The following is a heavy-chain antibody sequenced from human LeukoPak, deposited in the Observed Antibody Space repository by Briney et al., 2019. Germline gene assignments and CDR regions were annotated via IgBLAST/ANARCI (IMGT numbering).Heavy chain of an antibody. V-gene: IGHV1-8*01. Sequence: ASVKVSCKASGYTFTSYDINWVRQATGQGLEWMGWMNPNRGNTGYAQKFQGRVTMTRNTSISTAYMELSSLRSEDTAVYYCARVTNYDFWSGYYQSFDYWGQGTLVTVSS. D-gene: IGHD3-3*01. J-gene: IGHJ4*02. CDR3: ARVTNYDFWSGYYQSFDY. CDR1: GYTFTSYD. CDR2: MNPNRGNT.